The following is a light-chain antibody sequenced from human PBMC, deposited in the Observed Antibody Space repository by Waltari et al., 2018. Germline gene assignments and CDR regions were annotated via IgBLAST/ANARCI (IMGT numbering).Light chain of an antibody. J-gene: IGLJ3*02. Sequence: QSVLTQPPSASGTPGQRVTISCSGSNSNIGNNHVHWYQHLPGTAPRLLVYRNDQRPSGIPAGFSGYSAGTSASLAISGLQSDDESDYFCAAEDDSFNGMLFGGGTHLTVL. V-gene: IGLV1-44*01. CDR1: NSNIGNNH. CDR3: AAEDDSFNGML. CDR2: RND.